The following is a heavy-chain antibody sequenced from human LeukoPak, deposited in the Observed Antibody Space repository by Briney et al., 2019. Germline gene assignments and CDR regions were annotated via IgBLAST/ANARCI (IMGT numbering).Heavy chain of an antibody. CDR3: ARVAGSGYYSFVGY. D-gene: IGHD3-22*01. Sequence: ASVKVSCKASGYTFTGYYMHWVRQAPGQGLEWMGWINPNSGGTNYAQKFQGRVTMTRDTSISTAYMELSRLRSDDTAVYYCARVAGSGYYSFVGYWGQGTLVTVSS. CDR2: INPNSGGT. J-gene: IGHJ4*02. CDR1: GYTFTGYY. V-gene: IGHV1-2*02.